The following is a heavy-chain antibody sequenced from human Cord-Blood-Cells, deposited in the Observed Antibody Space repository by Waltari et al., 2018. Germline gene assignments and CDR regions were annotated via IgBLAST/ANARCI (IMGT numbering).Heavy chain of an antibody. Sequence: VQLQQWGAGLLKPSETLSLTCAVYGGSFSGYYRSWIRQPPGKGLEWIGEINHSGSTNYNPSLKSRVTISVDTSKNQFSLKLSSMTAADTAVYYCARYNRGAMTFDYWGQGTLVTVSS. J-gene: IGHJ4*02. CDR1: GGSFSGYY. V-gene: IGHV4-34*01. D-gene: IGHD1-20*01. CDR3: ARYNRGAMTFDY. CDR2: INHSGST.